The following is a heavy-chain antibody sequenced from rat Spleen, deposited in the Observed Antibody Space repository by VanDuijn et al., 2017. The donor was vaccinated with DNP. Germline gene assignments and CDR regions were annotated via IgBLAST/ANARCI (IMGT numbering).Heavy chain of an antibody. V-gene: IGHV5S13*01. J-gene: IGHJ3*01. D-gene: IGHD1-4*01. CDR1: GFTFSSYD. CDR3: AKGTGGFAH. Sequence: EVQLVESGGGLLQPGRSLKLSCAASGFTFSSYDMAWVRQAPSKGLEWVASVNTGGGITYYRDSVKGRFIVSRDNAENTVYLQMNSLRSEDTATYFCAKGTGGFAHWGQGTLVTVSS. CDR2: VNTGGGIT.